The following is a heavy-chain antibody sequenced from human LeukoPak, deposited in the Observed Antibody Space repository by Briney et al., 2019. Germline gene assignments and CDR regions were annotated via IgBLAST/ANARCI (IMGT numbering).Heavy chain of an antibody. V-gene: IGHV3-30*04. CDR2: ISYEGDNK. D-gene: IGHD5-18*01. J-gene: IGHJ3*02. CDR3: ARDSAYSYGSYDAFDI. CDR1: GFTFSNYA. Sequence: PGGSLRLSCAASGFTFSNYAMQWVRQAPGKGLEWVAAISYEGDNKFYADSVKGRFTISRENAKNSLYLQMNSLRAEDTAVYYCARDSAYSYGSYDAFDIWGQGAMVTVSS.